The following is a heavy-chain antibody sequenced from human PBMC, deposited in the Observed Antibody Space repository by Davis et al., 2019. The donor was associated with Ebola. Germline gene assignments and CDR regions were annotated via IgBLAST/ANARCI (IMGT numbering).Heavy chain of an antibody. CDR1: GFTFDDYA. D-gene: IGHD3-10*01. CDR2: ISWNSGSI. Sequence: SLKISCAASGFTFDDYAMHWVRQAPGKGLEWVSGISWNSGSIGYADSVKGRFTISRDNAKNSLYLQMNSLRAEDTAVYYCARVPLWFGELLSISLNYFDYWGQGTLVTVSS. CDR3: ARVPLWFGELLSISLNYFDY. J-gene: IGHJ4*02. V-gene: IGHV3-9*01.